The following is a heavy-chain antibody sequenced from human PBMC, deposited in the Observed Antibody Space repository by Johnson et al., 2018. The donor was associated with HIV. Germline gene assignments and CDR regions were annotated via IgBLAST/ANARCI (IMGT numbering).Heavy chain of an antibody. Sequence: QVQLVESGGGLVQPGGSLRLSCAASGFTFSSYAMHWVRQAPGKGLEWVAVISYDGSDKYHADSVKGRFTISRDNAKNSLYLQMNSLRVEDTAVYYCARALTTDAFDIWGQGTMVTVSS. CDR1: GFTFSSYA. D-gene: IGHD4-17*01. CDR2: ISYDGSDK. V-gene: IGHV3-30*04. CDR3: ARALTTDAFDI. J-gene: IGHJ3*02.